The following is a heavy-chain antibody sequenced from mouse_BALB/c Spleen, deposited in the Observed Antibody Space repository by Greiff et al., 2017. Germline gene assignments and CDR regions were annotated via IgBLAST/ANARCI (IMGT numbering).Heavy chain of an antibody. CDR2: INPGSGGT. D-gene: IGHD6-5*01. CDR3: NAWFAY. V-gene: IGHV1-54*02. Sequence: QVQLQQSGAELVRPGTSVKVSCKASGYAFTNYLIEWVKQRPGQGLEWIGVINPGSGGTNYNEKFKGKATLTADKSSNTAYLQLSSLTSEDTAVYYCNAWFAYWGQGTLVTVSA. J-gene: IGHJ3*01. CDR1: GYAFTNYL.